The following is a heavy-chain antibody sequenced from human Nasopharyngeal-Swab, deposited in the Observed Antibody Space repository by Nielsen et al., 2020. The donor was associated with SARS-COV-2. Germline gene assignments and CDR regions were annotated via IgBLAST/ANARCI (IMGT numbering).Heavy chain of an antibody. J-gene: IGHJ4*02. D-gene: IGHD6-19*01. CDR2: ISSSGSTI. V-gene: IGHV3-48*03. Sequence: GGSLRLSCAASGFTFSSYEMDWVRQAPGKGLEWVSYISSSGSTIYYADSVKGRFTISRDNARNSLYLQMNSLRDEDTAVYYCAREVAGMDHWGQGTLVTVSS. CDR1: GFTFSSYE. CDR3: AREVAGMDH.